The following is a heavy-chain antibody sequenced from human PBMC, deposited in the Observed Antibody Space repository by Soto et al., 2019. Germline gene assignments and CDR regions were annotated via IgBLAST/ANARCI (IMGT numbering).Heavy chain of an antibody. CDR3: AKAGFSSGWSPSCFGY. D-gene: IGHD6-19*01. J-gene: IGHJ4*02. CDR2: MSGTGGST. Sequence: EVQLLESGGGLVQPGRSLRLSCAASGFTFSSYAMNWVRQAPGKGLEWVSAMSGTGGSTYYADSVKGRFTISRDNSKNTLYLKMNSLSVDATAVFYCAKAGFSSGWSPSCFGYSGQGPLVTVSS. CDR1: GFTFSSYA. V-gene: IGHV3-23*01.